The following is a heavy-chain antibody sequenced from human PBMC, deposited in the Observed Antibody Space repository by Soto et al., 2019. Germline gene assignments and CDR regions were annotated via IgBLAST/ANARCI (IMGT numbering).Heavy chain of an antibody. V-gene: IGHV3-7*01. CDR2: IKEDGTEK. Sequence: GGSLRLSCAVSGVTFSSYWMSWVRQAPGKGLEWVASIKEDGTEKYYVDSVKGRFLISRDNAKNSVFLHLNSLRAEDTARYYCARGPDYDVWSGYYRGPLDCWGQGTLVTVSS. J-gene: IGHJ4*02. D-gene: IGHD3-3*01. CDR1: GVTFSSYW. CDR3: ARGPDYDVWSGYYRGPLDC.